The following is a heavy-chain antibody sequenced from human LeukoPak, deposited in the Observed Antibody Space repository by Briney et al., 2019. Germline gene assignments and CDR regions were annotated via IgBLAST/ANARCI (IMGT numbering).Heavy chain of an antibody. CDR2: ISGSGGSA. Sequence: PGGSLRLSCAASGFTFSSYAMSWVRQAPGKGLEWVSAISGSGGSAYYADSVKGRFTISRDNSKNTLYLQMNSLRAEDTAVYYCAKDRMVRGIEIDYWGQGTLVTVSS. J-gene: IGHJ4*02. V-gene: IGHV3-23*01. D-gene: IGHD3-10*01. CDR3: AKDRMVRGIEIDY. CDR1: GFTFSSYA.